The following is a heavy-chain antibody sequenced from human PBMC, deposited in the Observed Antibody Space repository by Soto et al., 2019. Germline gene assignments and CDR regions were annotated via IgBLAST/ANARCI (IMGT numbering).Heavy chain of an antibody. D-gene: IGHD6-19*01. CDR3: AKSGSSGWYGCLDT. J-gene: IGHJ5*02. Sequence: SGPTLVNPTQTLTLTCIFSGFSLRTSGVGVGWIRQPPGKALEWLGFIYWNDDKRYSPSLKSRLTITKDTSKNQVVLTMPNIDPVDTATYYCAKSGSSGWYGCLDTWGQGTLVTVSS. V-gene: IGHV2-5*01. CDR2: IYWNDDK. CDR1: GFSLRTSGVG.